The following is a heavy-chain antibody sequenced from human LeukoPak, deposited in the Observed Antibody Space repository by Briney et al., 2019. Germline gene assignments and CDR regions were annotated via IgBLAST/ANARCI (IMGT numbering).Heavy chain of an antibody. J-gene: IGHJ4*02. Sequence: SETLSLTCTVSGGSISSYYWSWIRQPPGKGLEWIGSISYSGSTNYNPSLKSRVTISVDTSKNQFSLKLSSVTAADTAVYYCARVWSRDTLDLRWDVFDYWGQGTLVTVSS. D-gene: IGHD2-21*01. V-gene: IGHV4-59*01. CDR2: ISYSGST. CDR1: GGSISSYY. CDR3: ARVWSRDTLDLRWDVFDY.